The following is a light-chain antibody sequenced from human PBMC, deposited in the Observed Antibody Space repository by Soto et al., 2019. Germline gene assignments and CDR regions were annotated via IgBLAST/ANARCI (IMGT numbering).Light chain of an antibody. CDR2: DAS. CDR3: QQYSTYSRT. J-gene: IGKJ1*01. V-gene: IGKV1-5*01. CDR1: QSINNW. Sequence: DIEMTLSPSALSASVGDRVTITCRASQSINNWLAWYQQKPGKAPKFLIYDASNLESGVPSRFSGSGSGTEFTLTISRLQPDDFATYYCQQYSTYSRTFGQGTKVDIK.